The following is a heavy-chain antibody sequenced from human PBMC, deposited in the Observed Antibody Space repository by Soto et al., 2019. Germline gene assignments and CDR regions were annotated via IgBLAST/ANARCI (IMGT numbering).Heavy chain of an antibody. CDR1: GFIFSDFW. Sequence: EVQLVESGGGSVQPGGSLRLSCAASGFIFSDFWMSWVRQAPGRGLEWVANVKPDGSDKYYVDSVRGRFTISRDNAKDSLYLQLSSLRAEDTAVYYCATERYWSFEYWGQGALVTVPS. CDR2: VKPDGSDK. J-gene: IGHJ4*02. D-gene: IGHD2-8*02. CDR3: ATERYWSFEY. V-gene: IGHV3-7*01.